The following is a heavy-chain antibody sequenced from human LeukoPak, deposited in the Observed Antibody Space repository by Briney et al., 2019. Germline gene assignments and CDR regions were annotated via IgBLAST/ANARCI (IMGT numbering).Heavy chain of an antibody. D-gene: IGHD3-3*01. J-gene: IGHJ5*02. CDR3: ARGSYYDFWSGLNGGHWFDP. Sequence: SETLSLTCAVFGGSFSSGQYWSGSRQPPGKGEEWIGEINHIGSINYNPALQSRVTISVDTSKTQFSLKLSSVTAADTAVYYCARGSYYDFWSGLNGGHWFDPWGQGTLVTVSS. CDR2: INHIGSI. CDR1: GGSFSSGQY. V-gene: IGHV4-34*01.